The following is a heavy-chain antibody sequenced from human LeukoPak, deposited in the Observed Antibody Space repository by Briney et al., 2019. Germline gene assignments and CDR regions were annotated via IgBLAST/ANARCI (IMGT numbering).Heavy chain of an antibody. CDR2: IYHSGST. Sequence: PSGTLSLTCAVSGGSISSSNWWSWVRQPPGKGLEWIGEIYHSGSTNYNPSLKSRVTISVDKSKNQFSLKLSSVAAADTAVYYCARRDSGWYGRPLNWIDPWGQGTLVTVSS. CDR3: ARRDSGWYGRPLNWIDP. CDR1: GGSISSSNW. J-gene: IGHJ5*02. D-gene: IGHD6-19*01. V-gene: IGHV4-4*02.